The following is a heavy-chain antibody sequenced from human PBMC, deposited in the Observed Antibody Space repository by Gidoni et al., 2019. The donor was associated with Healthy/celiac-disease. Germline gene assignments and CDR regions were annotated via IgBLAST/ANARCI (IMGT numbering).Heavy chain of an antibody. V-gene: IGHV1-69*01. Sequence: VQLVQSGAEVKKPVSSVTVSCKASGGTFSSYAISWVRQAPGQWLGWMGGSIPIFGTANYAQKFQGRVTITADESTSTAYMELSSLRSEDTAVYYCARDSPSQDSRSAFDIWCKGKMVTVSS. CDR3: ARDSPSQDSRSAFDI. CDR1: GGTFSSYA. J-gene: IGHJ3*02. D-gene: IGHD2-15*01. CDR2: SIPIFGTA.